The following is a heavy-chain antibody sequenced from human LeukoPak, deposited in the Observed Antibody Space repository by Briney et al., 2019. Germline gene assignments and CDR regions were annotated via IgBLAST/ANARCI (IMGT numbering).Heavy chain of an antibody. CDR3: ASATTVTTPLV. V-gene: IGHV1-46*01. D-gene: IGHD4-17*01. CDR1: GYTFTSYY. J-gene: IGHJ3*01. Sequence: ASVKVSCKASGYTFTSYYMHWVRQAPGQGLEWMGIINPSGGSTSYAQKFQGRVAMTRDMSTSTVYMELSSLRSEDTVVYYCASATTVTTPLVWGQGTMVTVSS. CDR2: INPSGGST.